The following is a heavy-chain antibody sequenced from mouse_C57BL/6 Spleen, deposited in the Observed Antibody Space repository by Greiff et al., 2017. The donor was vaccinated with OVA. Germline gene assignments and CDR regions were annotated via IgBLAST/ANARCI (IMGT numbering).Heavy chain of an antibody. CDR3: ARETAQVPFAY. V-gene: IGHV1-50*01. Sequence: QVQLQQPGAELVKPGASVKLSCKASGYTFTSYWMQWVKQRPGQGLEWIGEIDPSDSYTNYNQKFKGKATLTVDTSSSTAYMQLSSLTSEDSAVYYCARETAQVPFAYWGQGTLVTVSA. D-gene: IGHD3-2*02. CDR1: GYTFTSYW. CDR2: IDPSDSYT. J-gene: IGHJ3*01.